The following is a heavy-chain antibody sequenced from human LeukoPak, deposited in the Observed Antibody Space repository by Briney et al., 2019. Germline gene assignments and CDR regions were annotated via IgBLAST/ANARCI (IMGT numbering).Heavy chain of an antibody. D-gene: IGHD1-7*01. Sequence: ASVKVSCKASGYTFTRYGISWGSQAPGQGLQWLGWISASTGNTNYAQKFRDRVTMSTDTSTGTAYLDVRSLTSDDTAVYYCARDHSNWNYAPDFWGQGTLVIVSS. CDR2: ISASTGNT. J-gene: IGHJ4*02. V-gene: IGHV1-18*01. CDR1: GYTFTRYG. CDR3: ARDHSNWNYAPDF.